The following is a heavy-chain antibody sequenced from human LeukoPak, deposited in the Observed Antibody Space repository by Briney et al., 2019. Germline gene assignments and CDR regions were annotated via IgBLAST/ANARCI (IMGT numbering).Heavy chain of an antibody. D-gene: IGHD3-10*01. CDR3: ARDQSGRLWFGELLYEYYFDY. CDR2: IRYDGSNK. CDR1: GFTFSSYG. Sequence: GGSLRLSCAASGFTFSSYGMHWVRQAPGKGLEWVAFIRYDGSNKYYADSVKGRFTISRDNSKNTLYLQMNSLRAEDTAVYYCARDQSGRLWFGELLYEYYFDYWGQGTLVTVSS. J-gene: IGHJ4*02. V-gene: IGHV3-30*02.